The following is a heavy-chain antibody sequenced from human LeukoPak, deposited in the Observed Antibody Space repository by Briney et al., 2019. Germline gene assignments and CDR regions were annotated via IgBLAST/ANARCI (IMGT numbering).Heavy chain of an antibody. D-gene: IGHD3-10*01. CDR3: ASTSYNSGNYYLGY. V-gene: IGHV3-53*01. Sequence: PGGSLRLSCAASGFTDSSNYMSWVRQAPGKGLEWVSVIYGGGSTYYADSVKGRFTISRDNSKNTLYLQMNSLRAEDTAVYYRASTSYNSGNYYLGYWGQGTLVTVSS. J-gene: IGHJ4*02. CDR2: IYGGGST. CDR1: GFTDSSNY.